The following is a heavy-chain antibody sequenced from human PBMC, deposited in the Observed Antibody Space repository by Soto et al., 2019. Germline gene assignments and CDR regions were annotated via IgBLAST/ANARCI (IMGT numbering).Heavy chain of an antibody. Sequence: EVQLVESGGGLVQPGGSLRLSCAASGFTFSPFWMHWVRQVSGKGPVWVSRINSDGNSTSYADSVKGRFTISRDNAKNTLYLQMNSLRAEDTALYYCARGSNHFDYWGQGTLVSVSS. V-gene: IGHV3-74*01. J-gene: IGHJ4*02. CDR1: GFTFSPFW. CDR2: INSDGNST. CDR3: ARGSNHFDY. D-gene: IGHD4-4*01.